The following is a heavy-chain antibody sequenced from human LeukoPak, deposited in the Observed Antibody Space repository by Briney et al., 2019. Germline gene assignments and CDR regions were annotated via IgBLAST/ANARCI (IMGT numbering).Heavy chain of an antibody. D-gene: IGHD3-10*01. CDR3: ATDTRLRLLWFGELLHGMDV. J-gene: IGHJ6*02. V-gene: IGHV1-24*01. CDR2: FDPEDGET. CDR1: GYTLTELS. Sequence: GASVKVSCKVSGYTLTELSMHWVRQAPGKGLEWMGGFDPEDGETIYAQKFQGRVTMTEDTSTDTAYMELSSPRSEDTAVYYCATDTRLRLLWFGELLHGMDVWGQGTTVTVSS.